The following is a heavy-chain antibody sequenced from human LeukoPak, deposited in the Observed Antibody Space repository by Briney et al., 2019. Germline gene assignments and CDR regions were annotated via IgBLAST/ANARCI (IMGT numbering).Heavy chain of an antibody. CDR2: INPNSGGT. CDR3: ARDPGSYLDGNWFDP. J-gene: IGHJ5*02. Sequence: ASVKVSCKASGYTFTGYYMHWVRQAPGQGLEWMGWINPNSGGTNYAQKFQGRVTMTRDTSISTAYMELSRLRSDDTAVYYCARDPGSYLDGNWFDPWGQGTLVTVSS. V-gene: IGHV1-2*02. CDR1: GYTFTGYY. D-gene: IGHD1-26*01.